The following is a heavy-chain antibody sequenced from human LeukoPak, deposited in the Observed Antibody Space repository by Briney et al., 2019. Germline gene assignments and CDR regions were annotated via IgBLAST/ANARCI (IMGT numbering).Heavy chain of an antibody. V-gene: IGHV4-39*07. Sequence: PSETLSLTCTVSGGSISSSSYYWGWIRQPPGKGLEWIGSIYYSGNTYYNPSLKSRVTISVDTSKNQFSLKLSSVTAADTAVYYCARGLSKGGSSIAARPPGYWGQGTLVTVSS. CDR3: ARGLSKGGSSIAARPPGY. J-gene: IGHJ4*02. D-gene: IGHD6-6*01. CDR1: GGSISSSSYY. CDR2: IYYSGNT.